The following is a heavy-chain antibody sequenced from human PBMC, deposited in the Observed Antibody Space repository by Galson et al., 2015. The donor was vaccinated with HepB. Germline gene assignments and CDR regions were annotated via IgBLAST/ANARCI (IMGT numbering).Heavy chain of an antibody. CDR2: IRSKANSYAT. V-gene: IGHV3-73*01. D-gene: IGHD6-19*01. Sequence: SLRLSCAASGFTFSGSAMHWVRQASGKGLEWVGRIRSKANSYATAYAASVKGGFTISRDDSKNTAYLQMNSLKTEDTAVDYCTRHSGAVASPNWFDPWGQGPLVTVSS. CDR1: GFTFSGSA. CDR3: TRHSGAVASPNWFDP. J-gene: IGHJ5*02.